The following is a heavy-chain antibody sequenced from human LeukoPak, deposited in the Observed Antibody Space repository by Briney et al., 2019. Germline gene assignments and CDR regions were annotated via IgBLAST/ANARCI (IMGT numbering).Heavy chain of an antibody. CDR3: ARDAGYCSGGNCYSDDYFDY. Sequence: GGSLRLSCAASGFTFGTYWMHWVRQVPGKGLVWVARINADGSRTIYADSVRGRFTISRDTAKNTLHLQMSSLRAEDTAVYYCARDAGYCSGGNCYSDDYFDYWGQGTLVTVSS. J-gene: IGHJ4*02. D-gene: IGHD2-15*01. V-gene: IGHV3-74*01. CDR1: GFTFGTYW. CDR2: INADGSRT.